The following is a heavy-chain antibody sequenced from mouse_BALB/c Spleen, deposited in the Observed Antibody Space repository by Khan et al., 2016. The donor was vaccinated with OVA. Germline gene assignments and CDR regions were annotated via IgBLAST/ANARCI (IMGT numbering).Heavy chain of an antibody. D-gene: IGHD1-2*01. CDR3: ARAARMKY. CDR1: GYSITSGYG. J-gene: IGHJ2*01. Sequence: VQLQESGPGLVKPSQSLSLTCTVTGYSITSGYGWNWIRQFPGNKLEWMGYISYSGSTNYNPSLKSRISLTRDTSKNQFFLQLNSVTTEDTATXSCARAARMKYWGQGTTLTVSS. CDR2: ISYSGST. V-gene: IGHV3-2*02.